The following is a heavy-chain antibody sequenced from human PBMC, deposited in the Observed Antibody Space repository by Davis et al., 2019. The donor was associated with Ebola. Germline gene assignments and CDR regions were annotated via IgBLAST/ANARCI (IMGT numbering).Heavy chain of an antibody. D-gene: IGHD3-3*01. J-gene: IGHJ6*02. CDR1: GFTFSSYG. Sequence: GSSLKICCAASGFTFSSYGMHWLRQAPGTGLECVAVIWYDGSNKYYADSVKGRFTISRDNSKNTLYLQMNSLRAEDTAVYYCARELNYDFWSGTIIYYYYGMDVWGQGTTVTVSS. V-gene: IGHV3-33*01. CDR2: IWYDGSNK. CDR3: ARELNYDFWSGTIIYYYYGMDV.